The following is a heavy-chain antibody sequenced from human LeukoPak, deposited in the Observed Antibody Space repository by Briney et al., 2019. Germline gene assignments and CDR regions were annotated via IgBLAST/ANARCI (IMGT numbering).Heavy chain of an antibody. J-gene: IGHJ6*02. V-gene: IGHV4-4*07. CDR3: ARDVQQWLVRNYYYGMDV. CDR2: IYTSGST. CDR1: GGSISSYY. D-gene: IGHD6-19*01. Sequence: SETLSLTCTVSGGSISSYYWSWIRQPAGKGPEWIGRIYTSGSTNYNPSLKSRVTMSVDTSKNQFSLKLSSVTAADTAVYYCARDVQQWLVRNYYYGMDVWGQGTTVTVSS.